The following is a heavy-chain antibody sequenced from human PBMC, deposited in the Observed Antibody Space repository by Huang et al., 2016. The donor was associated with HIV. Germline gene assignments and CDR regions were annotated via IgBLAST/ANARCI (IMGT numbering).Heavy chain of an antibody. CDR1: GFDFSKYS. V-gene: IGHV3-48*01. CDR2: ISGTSSNI. Sequence: EVQLVESGGALVQPGGSLKLSCVVSGFDFSKYSMNWGRQAPGKGLEWVSYISGTSSNIYYADSGKGRFTISRDNAKNSVFLQMRSLRAEDTALYYCARTEMEYYYGSSGYYPDYWGQGTQVTVSS. J-gene: IGHJ4*02. D-gene: IGHD3-22*01. CDR3: ARTEMEYYYGSSGYYPDY.